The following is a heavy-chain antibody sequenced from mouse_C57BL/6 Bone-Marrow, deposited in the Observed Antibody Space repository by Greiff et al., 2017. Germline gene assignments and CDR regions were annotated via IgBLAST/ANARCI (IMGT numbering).Heavy chain of an antibody. CDR3: TTVVHY. J-gene: IGHJ2*01. Sequence: EVMLVESGAELVRPGASVKLSCTASGFNIKDDYMHWVKRRPEQGLEWIGWIDPENGDTEYASKFQGKATITADTSSNTAYLQLSSLTSEDTAVYYCTTVVHYWGQGTTLTVSS. CDR2: IDPENGDT. V-gene: IGHV14-4*01. CDR1: GFNIKDDY. D-gene: IGHD1-1*01.